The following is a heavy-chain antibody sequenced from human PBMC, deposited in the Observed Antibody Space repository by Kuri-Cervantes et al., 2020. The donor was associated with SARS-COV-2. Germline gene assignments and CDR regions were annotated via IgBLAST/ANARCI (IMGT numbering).Heavy chain of an antibody. V-gene: IGHV3-11*06. CDR2: ISSSSSYT. CDR3: ARDRLPTEVAAAFVYYYYGMDV. D-gene: IGHD6-13*01. Sequence: GESLKISCAASGFTFSDYYMSWIRQAPGKGLEWVSYISSSSSYTNYADSVKGRFTISRDNARNSLYLQMNSLRAEDTAVYYCARDRLPTEVAAAFVYYYYGMDVWGQGTTVTVSS. J-gene: IGHJ6*02. CDR1: GFTFSDYY.